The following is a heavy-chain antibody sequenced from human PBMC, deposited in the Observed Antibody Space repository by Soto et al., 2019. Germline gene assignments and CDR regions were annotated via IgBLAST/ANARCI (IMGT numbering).Heavy chain of an antibody. Sequence: QVQLQESGPGLVKPSQTLSLTCTVSVGSIISGGYYWSCIRQHPGKGLEWIGYIYYSGSTYYNPSLQSRVTISVDTSKNQFSLKLSSVTAADTAVYYCASAERGWRDCSSTSCYGSFESWGQGTLVTVSS. CDR2: IYYSGST. CDR3: ASAERGWRDCSSTSCYGSFES. CDR1: VGSIISGGYY. D-gene: IGHD2-2*01. V-gene: IGHV4-31*03. J-gene: IGHJ4*02.